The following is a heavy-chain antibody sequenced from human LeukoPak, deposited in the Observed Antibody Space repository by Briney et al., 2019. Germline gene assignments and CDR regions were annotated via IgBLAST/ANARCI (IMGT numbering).Heavy chain of an antibody. D-gene: IGHD1-7*01. V-gene: IGHV4-38-2*01. CDR1: GYSLSSGYS. CDR3: ARANWNYAVRFDY. CDR2: IYQSGRT. J-gene: IGHJ4*02. Sequence: PESLSLTCAVSGYSLSSGYSWGWIRQPPGKGREGMGSIYQSGRTYYNPSLKGRVTISVDPSKNQFSLKVSSVPAAGTGVYYCARANWNYAVRFDYWGQGSLVTVSS.